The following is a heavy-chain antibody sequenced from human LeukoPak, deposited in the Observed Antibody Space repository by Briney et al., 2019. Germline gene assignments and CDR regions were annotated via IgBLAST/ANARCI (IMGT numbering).Heavy chain of an antibody. CDR3: ARRTAVARTAHFDY. D-gene: IGHD6-19*01. CDR2: FSYGGTT. Sequence: SETLSLTCSVSGGSIRSNNFSWDWIRQPPGKGLEWIGSFSYGGTTYFNPSLKSRVTMSVDTSKNQFSLKVTSVTAADTVVYYCARRTAVARTAHFDYWGQGILVTVSS. J-gene: IGHJ4*02. V-gene: IGHV4-39*01. CDR1: GGSIRSNNFS.